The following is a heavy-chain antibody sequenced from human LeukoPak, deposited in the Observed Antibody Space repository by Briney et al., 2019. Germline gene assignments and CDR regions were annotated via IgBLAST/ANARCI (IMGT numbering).Heavy chain of an antibody. CDR2: ISSSSGYI. D-gene: IGHD3-10*01. Sequence: GGSLRLSCAASVFSLRVHRMKSGPHAPGKGLEWVSSISSSSGYIYYADSVKGRFTISRDNAKNSLYLQLNSLRAEDTAVYYCAPRDSFDPWGQGTLVTVSS. CDR1: VFSLRVHR. V-gene: IGHV3-21*01. CDR3: APRDSFDP. J-gene: IGHJ5*02.